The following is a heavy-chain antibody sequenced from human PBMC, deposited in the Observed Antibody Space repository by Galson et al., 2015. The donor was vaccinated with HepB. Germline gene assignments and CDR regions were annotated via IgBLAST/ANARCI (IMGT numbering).Heavy chain of an antibody. Sequence: SVKVSCKASRDTFSSYTLHWVRQAPGQGLEWMGRIIPILGIANYAQKFQGRVTITADRSTNTPYMELSSLRSEDTAVYCCARDRGRTDYYDSSGYPFDYWGQGTVVTVSS. D-gene: IGHD3-22*01. CDR2: IIPILGIA. CDR1: RDTFSSYT. J-gene: IGHJ4*02. V-gene: IGHV1-69*04. CDR3: ARDRGRTDYYDSSGYPFDY.